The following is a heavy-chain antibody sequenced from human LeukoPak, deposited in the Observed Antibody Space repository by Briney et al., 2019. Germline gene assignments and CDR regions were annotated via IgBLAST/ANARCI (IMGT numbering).Heavy chain of an antibody. CDR3: ARASDYDSSGYYYRLRFYYYMDV. CDR1: GGSISSSSYY. CDR2: IYYSGST. D-gene: IGHD3-22*01. Sequence: PSETLSLTCTVSGGSISSSSYYWGWIRQPPGKGLEWIGSIYYSGSTYYNPSLKSRVTISVDTSKNQFSLKLSSVTAADTAVYYCARASDYDSSGYYYRLRFYYYMDVWGKGTTVTVSS. V-gene: IGHV4-39*01. J-gene: IGHJ6*03.